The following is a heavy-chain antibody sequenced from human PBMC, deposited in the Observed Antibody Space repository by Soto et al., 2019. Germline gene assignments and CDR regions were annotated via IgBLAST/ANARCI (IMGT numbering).Heavy chain of an antibody. Sequence: PGGSLRLSCAASGCTLSSYAMIWIRQAPGKGLEWVSAISGSGGSTYYADSVKGRFTISRDNSKNTLYLQMNSLRAEDTAVYYCAKSSGWFHNPYFDYWGQGTLVTVSS. CDR1: GCTLSSYA. V-gene: IGHV3-23*01. CDR3: AKSSGWFHNPYFDY. CDR2: ISGSGGST. D-gene: IGHD6-19*01. J-gene: IGHJ4*02.